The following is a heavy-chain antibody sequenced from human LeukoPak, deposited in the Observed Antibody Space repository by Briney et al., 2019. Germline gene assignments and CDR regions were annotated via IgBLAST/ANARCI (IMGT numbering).Heavy chain of an antibody. CDR2: IYSGGST. V-gene: IGHV3-53*01. CDR1: GFTFSSYA. Sequence: GGSLRLSCAASGFTFSSYAMSWVRQAPGKGLEWVSVIYSGGSTYYADSVKGRFTISRDNSKNTLYLQMNSLRAEDTAVYYCARDRVTGGTDWYFDLWGRGTLVTVSS. CDR3: ARDRVTGGTDWYFDL. J-gene: IGHJ2*01. D-gene: IGHD1-1*01.